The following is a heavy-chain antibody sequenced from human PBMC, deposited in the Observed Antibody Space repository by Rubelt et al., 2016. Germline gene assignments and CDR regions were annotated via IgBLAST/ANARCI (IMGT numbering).Heavy chain of an antibody. Sequence: GMHWVRQTPGQRLEWMGWINAGKGNTKYSQKFQGRVTISRDTSASTAYMELSSLRSEDTAVYYCASPEDSSGWYWWGQGTLVTVSS. D-gene: IGHD6-19*01. V-gene: IGHV1-3*01. CDR2: INAGKGNT. CDR3: ASPEDSSGWYW. CDR1: G. J-gene: IGHJ4*02.